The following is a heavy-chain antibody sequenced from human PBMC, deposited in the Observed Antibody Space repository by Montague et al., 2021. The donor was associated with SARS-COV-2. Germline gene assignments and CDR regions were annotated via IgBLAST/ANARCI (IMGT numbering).Heavy chain of an antibody. CDR3: ARLGDGIVPSPILGLGPYYSFYYMDV. J-gene: IGHJ6*03. CDR1: GGSFSRYY. CDR2: ISQSGNT. D-gene: IGHD2-2*02. V-gene: IGHV4-34*01. Sequence: SETLSLTCAVYGGSFSRYYWSWIRQPPGKGLEWIGEISQSGNTKYNPSLQSRVSISLDTPRNQFSLKVRSVTAADTAIYYCARLGDGIVPSPILGLGPYYSFYYMDVWGKGTTVTVSS.